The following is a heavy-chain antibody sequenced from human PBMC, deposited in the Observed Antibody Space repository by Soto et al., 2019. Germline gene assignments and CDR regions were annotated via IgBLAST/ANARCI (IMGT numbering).Heavy chain of an antibody. Sequence: ASVKVSCKASGYTFTSYDINWVRQATGQGLEWMGWMNPNSGNTGYAQKFQGRVTMTRNTSISTAYMELSRLRSDDTAVYYCARGPLNYDFWSGFAYGMDVWGQGTTGTVSS. J-gene: IGHJ6*02. D-gene: IGHD3-3*01. CDR1: GYTFTSYD. CDR2: MNPNSGNT. CDR3: ARGPLNYDFWSGFAYGMDV. V-gene: IGHV1-8*01.